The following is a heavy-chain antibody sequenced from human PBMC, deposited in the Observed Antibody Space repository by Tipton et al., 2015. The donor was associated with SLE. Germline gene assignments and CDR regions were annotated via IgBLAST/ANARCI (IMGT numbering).Heavy chain of an antibody. V-gene: IGHV4-59*11. D-gene: IGHD3-22*01. CDR2: IYYSGST. Sequence: TLSLTCTVSGGSISSHYWSWIRQPPGKGLEWIGYIYYSGSTNYNPSLKSRVTISVDTSKNQFSLKLSSVTAADTAAYYCARDSTDYYDSQEAFDIWGQGTMVTVSS. CDR3: ARDSTDYYDSQEAFDI. J-gene: IGHJ3*02. CDR1: GGSISSHY.